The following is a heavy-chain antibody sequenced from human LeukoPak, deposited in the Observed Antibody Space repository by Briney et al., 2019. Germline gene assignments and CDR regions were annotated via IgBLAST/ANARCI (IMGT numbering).Heavy chain of an antibody. CDR1: GFTFSSYS. Sequence: GGSLRLSCAASGFTFSSYSMDWVRRAPREGLGWVSSISSSSSYIYYADSVKGRFTISRDNAKNSLYLQMNSLRAEDTAVYYCARDRTGIAARYFDYWGQGTLVTVSS. J-gene: IGHJ4*02. CDR3: ARDRTGIAARYFDY. CDR2: ISSSSSYI. V-gene: IGHV3-21*01. D-gene: IGHD6-6*01.